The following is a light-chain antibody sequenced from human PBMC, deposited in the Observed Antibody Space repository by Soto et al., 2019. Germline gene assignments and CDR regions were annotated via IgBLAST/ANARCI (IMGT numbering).Light chain of an antibody. CDR2: AAS. CDR3: QQTYSTPRT. Sequence: DIQMTQSPSSLSASVGDGVTITCRTSQTISSYLNWYQQKPGKAPQLLIYAASSLQSGVPSRFSGSGSGTDFTLAISSLQPVDSATYFCQQTYSTPRTFGQGTKVEIK. J-gene: IGKJ1*01. V-gene: IGKV1-39*01. CDR1: QTISSY.